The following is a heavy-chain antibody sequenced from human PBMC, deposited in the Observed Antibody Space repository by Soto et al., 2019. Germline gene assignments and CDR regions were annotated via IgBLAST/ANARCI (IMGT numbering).Heavy chain of an antibody. V-gene: IGHV4-34*01. CDR2: INHSGST. CDR1: GGSFSGYY. CDR3: ARDPLRYFDWLPHGYFDY. J-gene: IGHJ4*02. Sequence: PSETLSLTXAVYGGSFSGYYWSWIRQPPGKGLEWIGEINHSGSTNYNPSLKSRVTISVDTSKNQFSLKLSSVTAADTAVYYCARDPLRYFDWLPHGYFDYWGQGTLVTVS. D-gene: IGHD3-9*01.